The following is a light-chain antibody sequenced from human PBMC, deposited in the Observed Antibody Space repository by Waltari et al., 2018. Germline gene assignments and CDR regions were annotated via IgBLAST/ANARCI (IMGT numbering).Light chain of an antibody. CDR3: QQYGSSVMYT. CDR2: AAS. V-gene: IGKV3-20*01. CDR1: QSLSRSR. Sequence: EVVLTQSPGTLSLSPGERATLSCRASQSLSRSRLAWYQQKPGQAPRLLMYAASRRATGIPDRFSGSGTGTDFSLTVSRVEPEDSAFYYCQQYGSSVMYTFGQGTKLEIQ. J-gene: IGKJ2*01.